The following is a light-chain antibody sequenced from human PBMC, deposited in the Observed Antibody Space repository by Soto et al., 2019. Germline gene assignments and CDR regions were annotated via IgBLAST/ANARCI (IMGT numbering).Light chain of an antibody. CDR3: SSYTSTTTLRV. CDR2: EVS. V-gene: IGLV2-14*01. J-gene: IGLJ1*01. Sequence: QSALAQPASVSGSPGQSITISSTGTSSDVGDYNYVSWYQQNPGKAPKLIIYEVSKRPSGVSNRFSGSKSGVTASLTISGLQAEDEADYYCSSYTSTTTLRVFGTGTKLTVL. CDR1: SSDVGDYNY.